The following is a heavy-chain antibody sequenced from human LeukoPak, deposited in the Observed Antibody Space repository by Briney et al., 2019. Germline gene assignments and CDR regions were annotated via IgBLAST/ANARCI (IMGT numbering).Heavy chain of an antibody. CDR3: ARGQTYYYDSSGYYRTDYFDY. J-gene: IGHJ4*02. V-gene: IGHV1-69*04. Sequence: ASVNVSCKSSGGTFSSYAISWVRQAPGQGREWMGRIISIRGIANYAQKFEGRVPVTADKSTSTAYMEQSSLRSEDTAVYYCARGQTYYYDSSGYYRTDYFDYWGQGTLVTVSS. CDR1: GGTFSSYA. D-gene: IGHD3-22*01. CDR2: IISIRGIA.